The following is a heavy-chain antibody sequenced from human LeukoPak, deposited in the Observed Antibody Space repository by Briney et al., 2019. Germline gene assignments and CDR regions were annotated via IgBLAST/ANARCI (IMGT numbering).Heavy chain of an antibody. V-gene: IGHV4-31*03. CDR1: GGSISSGGYY. CDR2: IYYSGST. CDR3: AREGVLTIGAFDI. D-gene: IGHD3-3*01. Sequence: SETLSLTCTVSGGSISSGGYYWSWIRQHPGKGLEWIGYIYYSGSTYYNPSLKSRVTISVDTSKNQFSLKLSSVTAADTAVYYCAREGVLTIGAFDIWSQGTMVTVSS. J-gene: IGHJ3*02.